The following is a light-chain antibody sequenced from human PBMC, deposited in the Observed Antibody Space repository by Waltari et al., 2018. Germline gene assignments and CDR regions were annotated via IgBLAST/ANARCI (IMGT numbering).Light chain of an antibody. CDR3: QQLHRYPRT. CDR2: AAS. J-gene: IGKJ1*01. V-gene: IGKV1-9*01. CDR1: QGTNTF. Sequence: IHLTQSPSSLSASVGDRAAITCRASQGTNTFLAWYQQKPRKAPKLLLYAASTSQSGVTSRFSGSGSGTDFTLPIRSLQPEDFATFYCQQLHRYPRTCGRGTKVEI.